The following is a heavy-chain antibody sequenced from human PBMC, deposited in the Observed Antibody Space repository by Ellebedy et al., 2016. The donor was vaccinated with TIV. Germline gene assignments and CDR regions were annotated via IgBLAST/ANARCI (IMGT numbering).Heavy chain of an antibody. V-gene: IGHV3-9*01. D-gene: IGHD3-22*01. Sequence: SLKISCAASGFTFDDYAMHWVRQAPGKGLEWVSGISWNSGSIGYADSVKGRFTISRDNAKNSLYLQMNSLSAEDTAVYYCARDLDDSSGYYYPMIDYWGQGTLVTVSS. CDR1: GFTFDDYA. J-gene: IGHJ4*02. CDR3: ARDLDDSSGYYYPMIDY. CDR2: ISWNSGSI.